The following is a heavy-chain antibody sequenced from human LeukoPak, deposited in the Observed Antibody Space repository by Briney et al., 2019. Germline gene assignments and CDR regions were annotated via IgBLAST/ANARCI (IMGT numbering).Heavy chain of an antibody. J-gene: IGHJ4*02. CDR3: AAFDY. V-gene: IGHV3-30*04. CDR2: ISYDGNNK. Sequence: GGSLRLSCAASGFTFSSYAIHWVRQAPGKGLEWVAFISYDGNNKYYTDSVKGRFTISRDNSKNTPYLQMNSLRAEDTAVYYCAAFDYWGQGTLVTVSS. CDR1: GFTFSSYA.